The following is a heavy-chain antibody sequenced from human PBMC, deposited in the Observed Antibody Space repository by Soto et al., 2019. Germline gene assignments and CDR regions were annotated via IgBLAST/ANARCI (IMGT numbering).Heavy chain of an antibody. V-gene: IGHV4-38-2*02. CDR2: VHYSGNT. J-gene: IGHJ5*02. D-gene: IGHD2-15*01. CDR1: GYSISSGYH. Sequence: SETLSLTCTVSGYSISSGYHWAWIRQPPGEGLEWLGSVHYSGNTYYNPSLKSGLTISVDKSKNQFSLNLSSVTAADTAVYYCARQDRVVAEGRWFDPWGQGTLVTVSS. CDR3: ARQDRVVAEGRWFDP.